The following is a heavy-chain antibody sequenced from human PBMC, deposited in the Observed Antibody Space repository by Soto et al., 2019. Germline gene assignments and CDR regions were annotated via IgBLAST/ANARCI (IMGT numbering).Heavy chain of an antibody. Sequence: SENLSPPCAVYGGAFSGYYWGWVRQPPGKALEWIGEINHSGSTNYNPSLKSRVTISVDTSKNLFSLKLSSVTAADTAVYYCARGTNYDFWSGYLNWFDPWGQGTLVTVSS. D-gene: IGHD3-3*01. CDR1: GGAFSGYY. J-gene: IGHJ5*02. CDR3: ARGTNYDFWSGYLNWFDP. V-gene: IGHV4-34*01. CDR2: INHSGST.